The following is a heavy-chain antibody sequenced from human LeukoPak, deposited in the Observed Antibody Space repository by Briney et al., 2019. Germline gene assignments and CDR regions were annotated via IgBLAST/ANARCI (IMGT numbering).Heavy chain of an antibody. CDR3: ARVAYGAGSSFDY. CDR1: GYSISSGNY. D-gene: IGHD3-10*01. Sequence: PSETLSLTCTVSGYSISSGNYWGWIRQPPGKGLEWIGSIFHSGSIYYNPSLKSRVTISVDTSKNQFSLRLRSVAAADTAVYFCARVAYGAGSSFDYWGQGTLVTVSS. CDR2: IFHSGSI. J-gene: IGHJ4*02. V-gene: IGHV4-38-2*02.